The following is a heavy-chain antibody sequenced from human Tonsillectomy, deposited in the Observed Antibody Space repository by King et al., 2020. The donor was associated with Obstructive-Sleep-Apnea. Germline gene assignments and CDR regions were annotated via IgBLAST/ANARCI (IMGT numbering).Heavy chain of an antibody. J-gene: IGHJ4*02. D-gene: IGHD4-23*01. V-gene: IGHV4-59*08. CDR3: ARHVATVVTPDYFDY. Sequence: VPLQESGPGLVKPSETLSLTCTVSGGSISTYYWSWIRPPPGKGLEWMGNIYYSGSPNYNPSLTSRVTISVDTSKNQFSLKLSSVTAADTAVYYCARHVATVVTPDYFDYWGQGTLVTVSS. CDR1: GGSISTYY. CDR2: IYYSGSP.